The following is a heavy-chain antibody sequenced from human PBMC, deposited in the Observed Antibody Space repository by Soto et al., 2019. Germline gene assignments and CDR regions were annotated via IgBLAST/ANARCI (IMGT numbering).Heavy chain of an antibody. D-gene: IGHD2-15*01. CDR1: GFTFSSYG. CDR3: AKDLGYCSGGSCYSEGYFDS. J-gene: IGHJ4*02. Sequence: QVQLVESGGGVVQPGRSLRLSCAASGFTFSSYGMHWVRQAPGKGLEWVALVSYDGSNKNYAASMKGRFAISRDNSKNTLYLQMNMLRTEDAAVYYCAKDLGYCSGGSCYSEGYFDSWGQGALVTVSS. CDR2: VSYDGSNK. V-gene: IGHV3-30*18.